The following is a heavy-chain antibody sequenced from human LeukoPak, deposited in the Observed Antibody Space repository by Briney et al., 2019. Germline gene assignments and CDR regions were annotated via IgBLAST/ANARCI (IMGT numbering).Heavy chain of an antibody. D-gene: IGHD6-19*01. CDR1: GFAFSNQA. CDR2: ISDSGDIT. Sequence: PGGSLRLSCAASGFAFSNQAMGWVRQAPGKGLEWVSVISDSGDITYYADSTKGRFTISRDNSKNTLFLQMNSLRVEDTAVYYCAKDARRASGWYFFDYWGQGTLVTVSS. CDR3: AKDARRASGWYFFDY. V-gene: IGHV3-23*01. J-gene: IGHJ4*02.